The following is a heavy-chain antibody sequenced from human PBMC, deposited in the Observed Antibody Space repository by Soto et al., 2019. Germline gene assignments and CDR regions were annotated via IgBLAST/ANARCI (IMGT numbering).Heavy chain of an antibody. CDR3: ARAFLYSGSYSVWFDP. J-gene: IGHJ5*02. CDR1: GGTFSSYA. D-gene: IGHD1-26*01. V-gene: IGHV1-69*13. Sequence: ASVKVSCKASGGTFSSYAISWVRQAPGQGLEWMGGIIPTFGTANYAQKFQGRVTITADESTSTAYMELSSLRSEDTAVYYCARAFLYSGSYSVWFDPWGQGTLVTVS. CDR2: IIPTFGTA.